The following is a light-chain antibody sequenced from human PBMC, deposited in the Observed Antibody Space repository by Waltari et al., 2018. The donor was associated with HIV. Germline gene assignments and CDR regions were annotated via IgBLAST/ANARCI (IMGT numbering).Light chain of an antibody. V-gene: IGLV1-40*01. CDR1: SANIRTGSD. CDR2: ANT. J-gene: IGLJ3*02. CDR3: QSYDSRLSGSV. Sequence: QSALTQPPSVSGAPGQRVTISCTGTSANIRTGSDVHWYQQLPGTAPKLLIYANTTRPSGVPDRFAGSKSGTSASLAITGLQAEEEADYYCQSYDSRLSGSVFGGGTKLTVL.